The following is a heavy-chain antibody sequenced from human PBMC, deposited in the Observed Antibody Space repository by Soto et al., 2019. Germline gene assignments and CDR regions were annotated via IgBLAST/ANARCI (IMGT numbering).Heavy chain of an antibody. J-gene: IGHJ3*02. CDR1: GGSISSGGYY. CDR2: IYYSGST. CDR3: ARGVGDFWSGYSRSAFSFDI. Sequence: SETLSLTCTVSGGSISSGGYYWSWIRQHPGKGLEWIGYIYYSGSTYYNPSLKSRVTISVDTSKNQFSLKLSSVTAADTAVYYCARGVGDFWSGYSRSAFSFDIWGQGAMVTVSS. D-gene: IGHD3-3*01. V-gene: IGHV4-31*03.